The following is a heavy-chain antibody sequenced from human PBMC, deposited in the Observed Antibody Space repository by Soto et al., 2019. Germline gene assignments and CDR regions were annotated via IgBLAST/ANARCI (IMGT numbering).Heavy chain of an antibody. CDR1: WARLSPISAA. V-gene: IGHV6-1*01. D-gene: IGHD2-8*01. CDR2: TYYRSKWYN. Sequence: SRIPSPTFSISWARLSPISAAWNWIRQSSSRGLEWLGRTYYRSKWYNDYEVSVKSRITINPDTSKNQFSLQLDSVTPEDTAVYYCARNSRNGPFDYWG. CDR3: ARNSRNGPFDY. J-gene: IGHJ4*01.